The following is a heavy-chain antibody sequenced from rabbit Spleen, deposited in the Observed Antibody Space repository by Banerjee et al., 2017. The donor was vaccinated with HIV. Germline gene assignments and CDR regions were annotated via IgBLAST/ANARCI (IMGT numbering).Heavy chain of an antibody. CDR1: GIDFSSYQY. CDR3: ARTGDGTAYAL. V-gene: IGHV1S40*01. CDR2: IYGGSSGTI. D-gene: IGHD6-1*01. Sequence: QSLEESGGGLVKPGGTLTLTCKASGIDFSSYQYMCWVRQAPGKGLEWIACIYGGSSGTIYYASWAKGRFTISKTSSTTVTLQMTSLTAADTATYFCARTGDGTAYALWGPGTLVTVS. J-gene: IGHJ4*01.